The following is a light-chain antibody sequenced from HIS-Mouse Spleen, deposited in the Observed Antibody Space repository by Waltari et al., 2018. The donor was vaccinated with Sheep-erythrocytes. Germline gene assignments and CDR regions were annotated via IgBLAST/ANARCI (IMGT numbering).Light chain of an antibody. CDR1: QSISSW. CDR2: KAS. CDR3: QQYNSYPLT. J-gene: IGKJ4*01. Sequence: DVQMSQSPSTLSASVGDRVTITCRASQSISSWLAWYQQKPGKAPKLLIYKASSLESGVPSRFSGSGSGTEFTLTISSLQPDDFATYYCQQYNSYPLTFGGGTKVEIK. V-gene: IGKV1-5*03.